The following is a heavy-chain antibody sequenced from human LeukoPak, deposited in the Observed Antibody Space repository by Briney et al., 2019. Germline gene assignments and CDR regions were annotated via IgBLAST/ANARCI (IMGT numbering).Heavy chain of an antibody. CDR1: GGSVSSNSAA. D-gene: IGHD3-22*01. Sequence: SQTLSLTCAISGGSVSSNSAAWNWIRQSPSRGLEWLGRTYYRSKWYNDYAVSVKSRITINPDTSKNQFSLQLNSVTPEDTAVYYCARGRLGSGYYLLGYYYGMDVWGQGTTVTVSS. J-gene: IGHJ6*02. V-gene: IGHV6-1*01. CDR3: ARGRLGSGYYLLGYYYGMDV. CDR2: TYYRSKWYN.